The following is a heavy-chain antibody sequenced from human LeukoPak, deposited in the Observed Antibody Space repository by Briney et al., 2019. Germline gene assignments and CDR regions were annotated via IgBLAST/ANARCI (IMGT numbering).Heavy chain of an antibody. J-gene: IGHJ4*02. Sequence: GASVKVSCKASGYTFTGYYMHWVRQAPGQGLEWVGWINPNSGGTDYAQKFQGRVTMTRDTSIRTTYMEMSSLKSDDTAIYYCTRDPLGGGDYWGQGTLVTVSS. CDR1: GYTFTGYY. CDR2: INPNSGGT. CDR3: TRDPLGGGDY. D-gene: IGHD3-16*01. V-gene: IGHV1-2*02.